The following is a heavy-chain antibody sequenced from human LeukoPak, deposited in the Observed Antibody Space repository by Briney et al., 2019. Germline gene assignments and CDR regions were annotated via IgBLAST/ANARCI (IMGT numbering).Heavy chain of an antibody. CDR3: AREGQSST. V-gene: IGHV3-48*01. CDR1: GFTFSSYS. CDR2: ISSSSSTI. Sequence: GGSLRLSCAASGFTFSSYSMNWVRQAPGKGLEWVSYISSSSSTIYYADSVKGRFTISRDNAKNSLYLEMNSLRPEDTAVYYCAREGQSSTWGQGTLVTVSS. D-gene: IGHD6-19*01. J-gene: IGHJ5*02.